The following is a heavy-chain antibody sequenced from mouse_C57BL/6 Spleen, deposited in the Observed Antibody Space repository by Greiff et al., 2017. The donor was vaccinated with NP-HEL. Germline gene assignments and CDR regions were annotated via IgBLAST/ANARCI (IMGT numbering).Heavy chain of an antibody. CDR1: GYTFTSYW. CDR2: IYPSDSET. V-gene: IGHV1-61*01. D-gene: IGHD2-5*01. CDR3: ARRGVTYYFGC. Sequence: QVQLQQPGAELVQPGASVKLSCKASGYTFTSYWMHWVKQRPGRGLEWIGNIYPSDSETHYNQKFKDKATLTVDKSSSTAYMQLSSLTSEDSAVYYCARRGVTYYFGCWGQGTTLTVSS. J-gene: IGHJ2*01.